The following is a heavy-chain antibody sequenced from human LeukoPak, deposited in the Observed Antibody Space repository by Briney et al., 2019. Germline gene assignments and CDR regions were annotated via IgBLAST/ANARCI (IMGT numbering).Heavy chain of an antibody. D-gene: IGHD2-15*01. CDR3: AKQLGYCSDGSCYFPY. CDR2: ISNNGGYT. Sequence: GGSLRLSCAASGFTFSSYAMSWVRQAPGKGLEWVAAISNNGGYTYYADSVQGRFTISRDNSKSTLCLQMNSLRAEDTAVYYCAKQLGYCSDGSCYFPYWGQGTLVTVSS. CDR1: GFTFSSYA. J-gene: IGHJ4*02. V-gene: IGHV3-23*01.